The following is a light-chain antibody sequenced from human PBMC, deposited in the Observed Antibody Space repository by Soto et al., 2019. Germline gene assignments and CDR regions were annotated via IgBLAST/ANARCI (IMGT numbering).Light chain of an antibody. CDR3: AAWDDSLSVHVV. Sequence: QSALTQPASVSGSPGQSITISCTGTSNDVGGYNYVSWYQQQPGKAPKLIIYEVSHRPSGISNRFSGSKSGNTASLTISGLHVEDEADYYCAAWDDSLSVHVVFGGGTKVTVL. CDR2: EVS. V-gene: IGLV2-14*01. CDR1: SNDVGGYNY. J-gene: IGLJ2*01.